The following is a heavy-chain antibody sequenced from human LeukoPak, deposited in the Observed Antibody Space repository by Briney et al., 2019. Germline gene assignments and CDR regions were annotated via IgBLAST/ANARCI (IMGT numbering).Heavy chain of an antibody. Sequence: GGSLRLSCAASGFTFSTYAMSWVRQAPGKGLEWVSAISGSGGSTYYADSVKGRFTISRDNAKNTLILQMNSLRTEDTAVYYCARGNSYGDFDYWGQGTLVTVSS. D-gene: IGHD4-17*01. CDR2: ISGSGGST. CDR1: GFTFSTYA. J-gene: IGHJ4*02. V-gene: IGHV3-23*01. CDR3: ARGNSYGDFDY.